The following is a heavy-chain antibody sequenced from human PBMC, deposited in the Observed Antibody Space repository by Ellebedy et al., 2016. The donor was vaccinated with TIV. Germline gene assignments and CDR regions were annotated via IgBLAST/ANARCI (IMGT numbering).Heavy chain of an antibody. V-gene: IGHV1-3*01. CDR1: GYSFSDFA. CDR3: AREGSVVRYYEGGTFYRRPSALDI. J-gene: IGHJ3*02. Sequence: AASVKVSCKASGYSFSDFALDWVRQAPGQSLEWMGRINGDNGNTKYSRKFQGRVTITRDTSASTVYMELTSLRSEDTAVYYCAREGSVVRYYEGGTFYRRPSALDIWGQGTVVTVSS. CDR2: INGDNGNT. D-gene: IGHD3-22*01.